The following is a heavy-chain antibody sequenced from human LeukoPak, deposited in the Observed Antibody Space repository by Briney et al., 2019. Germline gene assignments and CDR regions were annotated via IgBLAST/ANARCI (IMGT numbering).Heavy chain of an antibody. CDR3: ARDLSPVVRASPMGY. CDR2: ITYDGYYK. V-gene: IGHV3-30*03. D-gene: IGHD3-10*01. Sequence: GGSLRLSCAASGFTFTSYGMHWVRQAPGKGLEWVALITYDGYYKYYSDSVKGRFTISSDTSKDTMYLQMNSLRAEDTAVYYCARDLSPVVRASPMGYWGQGTLVTVSS. CDR1: GFTFTSYG. J-gene: IGHJ4*02.